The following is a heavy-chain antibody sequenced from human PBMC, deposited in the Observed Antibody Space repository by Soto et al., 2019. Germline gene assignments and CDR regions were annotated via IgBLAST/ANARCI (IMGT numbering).Heavy chain of an antibody. CDR1: GGSISSGDYY. D-gene: IGHD2-2*02. CDR3: AIVVVPAAIPESYGMDV. CDR2: IYYSGST. Sequence: SGTLSRNCTVSGGSISSGDYYWSWIRQPPGKGLEWIGYIYYSGSTYYNPSLKSRVTISVDTSKNQFSLKLSSVTAADTAVYYCAIVVVPAAIPESYGMDVWGQGTTVTVSS. J-gene: IGHJ6*02. V-gene: IGHV4-30-4*01.